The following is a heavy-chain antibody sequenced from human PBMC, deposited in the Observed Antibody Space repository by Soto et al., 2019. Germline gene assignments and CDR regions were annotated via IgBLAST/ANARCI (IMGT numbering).Heavy chain of an antibody. V-gene: IGHV3-23*01. CDR1: GFTFSSYA. Sequence: GGSLRLSCAASGFTFSSYAMSWVRQAPGKGLEWVSAISGSGGSTYYADSVKGRFTISRDNSKNTLYLQMNSLRAEDTAVYYCAKDSTFLYYYGSGSYYYFDYWGQGTLVTVSS. CDR2: ISGSGGST. CDR3: AKDSTFLYYYGSGSYYYFDY. J-gene: IGHJ4*02. D-gene: IGHD3-10*01.